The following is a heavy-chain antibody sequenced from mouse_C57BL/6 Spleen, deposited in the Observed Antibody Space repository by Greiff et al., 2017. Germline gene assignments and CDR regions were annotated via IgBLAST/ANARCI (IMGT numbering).Heavy chain of an antibody. D-gene: IGHD1-1*01. J-gene: IGHJ1*03. V-gene: IGHV3-6*01. CDR3: ARGPLFITAVVGYFDV. Sequence: EVHLVESGPGLVKPSQSLSLTCSVTGYSITSGYYWNWIRQFPGNKLEWMGYISYDGSNNYNPSLKNRISITRDTSKNQFFLKLNSVTTEDTATYYCARGPLFITAVVGYFDVWGTGTTVTVSS. CDR1: GYSITSGYY. CDR2: ISYDGSN.